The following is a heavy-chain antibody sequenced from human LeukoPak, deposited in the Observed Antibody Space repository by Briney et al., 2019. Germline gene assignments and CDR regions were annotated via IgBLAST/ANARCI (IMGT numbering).Heavy chain of an antibody. CDR3: AREKLDYVWGSYRYGCFDY. D-gene: IGHD3-16*02. J-gene: IGHJ4*02. CDR1: GFTFSSYG. CDR2: MRYDGSNR. Sequence: GGSLRLSCAASGFTFSSYGMHWVRQAPGKGLEWVAFMRYDGSNRNYADSVKGRFTISRDNSKNTLYLQMNSLRAEDTAVYYCAREKLDYVWGSYRYGCFDYWGQGTLVTVSS. V-gene: IGHV3-30*02.